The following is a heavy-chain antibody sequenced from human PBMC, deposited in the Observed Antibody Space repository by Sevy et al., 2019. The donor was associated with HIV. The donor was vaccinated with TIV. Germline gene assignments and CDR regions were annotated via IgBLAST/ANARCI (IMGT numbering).Heavy chain of an antibody. CDR1: RFTFTNFW. CDR3: ARDRDCSGGRCYSGWFDP. D-gene: IGHD2-15*01. V-gene: IGHV3-7*01. CDR2: IKEDGSEK. J-gene: IGHJ5*02. Sequence: GGSLRLPCAAYRFTFTNFWMTWVRQAPGKGLEWVANIKEDGSEKYYVDSVKGRFTISRDNAKNSLFLQMNSLRAEDTAVYYCARDRDCSGGRCYSGWFDPWGQGTLVTVSS.